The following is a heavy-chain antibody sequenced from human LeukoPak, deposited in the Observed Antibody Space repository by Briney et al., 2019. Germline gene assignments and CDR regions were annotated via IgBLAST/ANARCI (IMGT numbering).Heavy chain of an antibody. CDR1: GFTFSSYE. CDR2: ISSSGSTI. Sequence: GGSLRLSCAASGFTFSSYEMNWVRQAPGKGLEWVSYISSSGSTIYYADSVKGRFTISRDNAKNSLYLQMNSLRAEDTAVYYCARDLGYSGYGMDVWGQGTTVTVSS. V-gene: IGHV3-48*03. J-gene: IGHJ6*02. D-gene: IGHD2-15*01. CDR3: ARDLGYSGYGMDV.